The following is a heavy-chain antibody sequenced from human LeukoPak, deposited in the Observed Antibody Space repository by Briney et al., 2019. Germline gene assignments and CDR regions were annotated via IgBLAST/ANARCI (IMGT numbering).Heavy chain of an antibody. Sequence: PGGSLRLSCAASGFTFSTHWMSWVRQAPGKGPEWVANIKQDGTDKYYVDSVKGRFTISRDNAKNPLYLQMNSLRAEDTAVYYCARQEYCSGNCFYNMDVWGKGTTVTVSS. CDR1: GFTFSTHW. CDR3: ARQEYCSGNCFYNMDV. CDR2: IKQDGTDK. D-gene: IGHD2-15*01. V-gene: IGHV3-7*01. J-gene: IGHJ6*04.